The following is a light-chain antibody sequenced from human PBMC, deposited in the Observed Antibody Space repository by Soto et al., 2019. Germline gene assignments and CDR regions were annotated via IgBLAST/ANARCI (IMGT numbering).Light chain of an antibody. CDR2: EVN. V-gene: IGLV2-23*02. CDR1: SSDVGHYNF. J-gene: IGLJ1*01. Sequence: QSVLTQPASVSGSPGQSITISCTGTSSDVGHYNFVSWYQQHPGKAPKMMIFEVNKRPSGVSNRFAGSKSGNTASLTISGLQAEDEPAYFCFSSAGISTYVFGTGTKVTVL. CDR3: FSSAGISTYV.